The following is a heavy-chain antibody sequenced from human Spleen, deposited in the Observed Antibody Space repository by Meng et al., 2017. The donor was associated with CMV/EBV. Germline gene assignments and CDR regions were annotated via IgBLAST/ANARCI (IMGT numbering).Heavy chain of an antibody. CDR1: GDSVSSGSYY. CDR3: SILPTETFDHYNFDV. V-gene: IGHV4-61*01. CDR2: IYDSGTT. J-gene: IGHJ6*02. Sequence: SETLSLTCTVSGDSVSSGSYYWSWIRQPPGKGLEWIGYIYDSGTTNYNTNYSPSLESRVTISVDTSKNQFSLKLSSVTAADTAIYYCSILPTETFDHYNFDVWGQGTSVTVSS. D-gene: IGHD5-24*01.